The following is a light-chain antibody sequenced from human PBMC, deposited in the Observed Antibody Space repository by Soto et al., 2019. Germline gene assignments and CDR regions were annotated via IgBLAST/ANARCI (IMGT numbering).Light chain of an antibody. CDR1: SSDVGGYNF. CDR3: SSFAGSNNYV. J-gene: IGLJ1*01. CDR2: EVT. V-gene: IGLV2-8*01. Sequence: QSALTQPASVFGSPGQSITISCTGTSSDVGGYNFVSWYQQLPGKAPKLMIYEVTKRPSGVPDRFSGSKSGNTASLTVSGLQAEDEAEYYCSSFAGSNNYVFGTGTKLTVL.